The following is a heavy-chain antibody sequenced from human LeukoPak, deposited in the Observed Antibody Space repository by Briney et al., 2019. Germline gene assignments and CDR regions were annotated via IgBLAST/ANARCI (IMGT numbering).Heavy chain of an antibody. CDR2: INHSGRT. J-gene: IGHJ4*02. Sequence: SETLSLTCTVSAYSISISSGYYWAWIRQPPGKGLECIGEINHSGRTNYNPSLKSRVTISVDTSKTQFSLKVTSVTAADTAVYYCARTETNTSWSPDFDSWGQGTLVTVSS. D-gene: IGHD2-2*01. V-gene: IGHV4-38-2*02. CDR3: ARTETNTSWSPDFDS. CDR1: AYSISISSGYY.